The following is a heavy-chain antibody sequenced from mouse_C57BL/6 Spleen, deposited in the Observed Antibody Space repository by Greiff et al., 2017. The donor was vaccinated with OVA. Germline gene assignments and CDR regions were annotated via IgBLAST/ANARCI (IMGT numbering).Heavy chain of an antibody. Sequence: EVKLMESGGGLVKPGGSLKLSCAASGFTFSDYGMHWVRQAPEKGLEWVAYISSGSSTIYYADTVKGRFTISRDNAKNTLFLQMTSLRSEDTAMYYCARLYDYDDASYAMDYWGQGTSVTVSS. CDR1: GFTFSDYG. J-gene: IGHJ4*01. V-gene: IGHV5-17*01. CDR3: ARLYDYDDASYAMDY. CDR2: ISSGSSTI. D-gene: IGHD2-4*01.